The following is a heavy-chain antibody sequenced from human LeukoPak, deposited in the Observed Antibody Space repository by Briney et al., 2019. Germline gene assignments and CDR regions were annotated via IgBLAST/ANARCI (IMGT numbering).Heavy chain of an antibody. CDR3: ARTNITIFGVVTHFDI. D-gene: IGHD3-3*01. V-gene: IGHV1-18*01. J-gene: IGHJ3*02. CDR1: GYTFTSYG. CDR2: ISAYNGNT. Sequence: ASVKVSCKASGYTFTSYGISWVRQAPGQGLKWMGWISAYNGNTNYAQKLQGRVTMTTDTSTSTAYMELRSLRSDDTAVYYCARTNITIFGVVTHFDIWGQGTMVTVSS.